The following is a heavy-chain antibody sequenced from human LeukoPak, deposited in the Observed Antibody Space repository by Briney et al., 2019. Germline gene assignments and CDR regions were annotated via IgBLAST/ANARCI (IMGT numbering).Heavy chain of an antibody. D-gene: IGHD3-22*01. CDR1: GFTFSSYA. Sequence: GGSLRLSCAASGFTFSSYAMSWVRQAPGKGLEWVSAISGSGGSTYYADSVKGRFTISRDNSKNTLYLQMNSPRAEDTAVYYCAKGIYYDSSGYYPESYFDYWGQGTLVTVSS. V-gene: IGHV3-23*01. CDR3: AKGIYYDSSGYYPESYFDY. J-gene: IGHJ4*02. CDR2: ISGSGGST.